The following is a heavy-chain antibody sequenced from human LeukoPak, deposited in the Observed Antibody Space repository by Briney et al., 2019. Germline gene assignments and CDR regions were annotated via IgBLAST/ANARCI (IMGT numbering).Heavy chain of an antibody. D-gene: IGHD3-10*01. V-gene: IGHV3-23*01. Sequence: GGSLRLSCAASGFTFSSYAMSWVRQAPGKGLEWVSAISGSGGSTYYADSVKGRFTISRDNSKNTLYLQMNSLRAEDTAVYYCAKGALSTYYYGSGSSADNWFAPWGQGTLVTVSS. CDR1: GFTFSSYA. J-gene: IGHJ5*02. CDR2: ISGSGGST. CDR3: AKGALSTYYYGSGSSADNWFAP.